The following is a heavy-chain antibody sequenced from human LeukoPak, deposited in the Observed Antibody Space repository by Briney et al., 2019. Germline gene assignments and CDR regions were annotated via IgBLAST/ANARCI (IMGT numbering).Heavy chain of an antibody. J-gene: IGHJ6*04. CDR3: ARALRVGEFPPDYYYGMDV. Sequence: SETLSLTCAVYGGSFSGYYWSWIRQPPGKGLEWIGEINHSGSTNYNPSLKSRVTISVDTSKNQFSLKLSSVTAADTAVYYCARALRVGEFPPDYYYGMDVWGKGTTVTVSS. V-gene: IGHV4-34*01. D-gene: IGHD3-16*01. CDR2: INHSGST. CDR1: GGSFSGYY.